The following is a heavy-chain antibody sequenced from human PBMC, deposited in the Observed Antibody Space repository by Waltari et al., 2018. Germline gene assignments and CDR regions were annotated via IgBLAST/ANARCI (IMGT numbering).Heavy chain of an antibody. D-gene: IGHD5-18*01. CDR2: INQSGST. J-gene: IGHJ4*02. CDR1: GGSFSGYY. V-gene: IGHV4-34*01. CDR3: ARARNSYGLGPRVFDY. Sequence: QVQLQQWGAGLLKPSETLSLTCAVYGGSFSGYYWSWIRQPPGKGLEWIGEINQSGSTNYNPSLKSRVTISVDTSKNQFSLKLSSVTASDTAVYYCARARNSYGLGPRVFDYWGQGTLVTVSS.